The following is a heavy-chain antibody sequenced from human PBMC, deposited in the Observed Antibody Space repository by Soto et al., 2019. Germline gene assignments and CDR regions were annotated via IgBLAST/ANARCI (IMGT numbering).Heavy chain of an antibody. CDR2: IRNDGSDQ. D-gene: IGHD3-3*01. CDR3: ARDVNDYGFYG. Sequence: QVHLVESGGNVVQPGRSLTLACAASGFTFRINGMHWVRQAPGKGLEWVASIRNDGSDQYYADSVKGRFIISRDNSKNTLHLQMNNLRAEDTAVYYCARDVNDYGFYGWGQGTLVTVSS. CDR1: GFTFRING. V-gene: IGHV3-33*01. J-gene: IGHJ4*02.